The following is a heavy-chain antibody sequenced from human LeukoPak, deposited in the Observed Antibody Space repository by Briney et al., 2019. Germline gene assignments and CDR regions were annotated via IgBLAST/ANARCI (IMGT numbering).Heavy chain of an antibody. D-gene: IGHD3-9*01. J-gene: IGHJ4*02. CDR3: ARHAGDDILTGYRGCIDY. CDR2: INHSGST. V-gene: IGHV4-34*01. CDR1: GGSFSGYY. Sequence: SETLSLTCAVYGGSFSGYYWSWIRQPPGKGLEWIGEINHSGSTNYNPSLKSRVTISVDTSKNQFSLKLSSVTAADTAVYYCARHAGDDILTGYRGCIDYWGQGTLITVSS.